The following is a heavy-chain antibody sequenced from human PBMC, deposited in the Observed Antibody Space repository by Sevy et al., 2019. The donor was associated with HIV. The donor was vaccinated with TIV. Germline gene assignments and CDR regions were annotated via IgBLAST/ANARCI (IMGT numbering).Heavy chain of an antibody. CDR1: GGSFSGDY. D-gene: IGHD2-2*01. J-gene: IGHJ5*02. V-gene: IGHV4-34*01. CDR3: ARAPPVVEVPGAPSWFDP. CDR2: IHHSGST. Sequence: SETLSLTCAVYGGSFSGDYWNWIRQTPGKGLEWMGEIHHSGSTNYNPSLRSRVTISVDTSKNQFSLRLNSVTAADTGVYYCARAPPVVEVPGAPSWFDPWGQGTLVTVSS.